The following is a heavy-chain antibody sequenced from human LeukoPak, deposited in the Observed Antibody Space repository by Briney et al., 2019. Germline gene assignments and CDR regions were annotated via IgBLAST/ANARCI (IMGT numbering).Heavy chain of an antibody. CDR1: GGTFSSYA. D-gene: IGHD3-22*01. CDR3: ARGIVVVTYGMDV. J-gene: IGHJ6*02. Sequence: SVKVSCKASGGTFSSYAISWVRQAPGQGLEWMGRIIPILGIANYAQKFQGRVTITADKSTSTAYMELSSLRSEDTTVYYCARGIVVVTYGMDVWGQGTTVTVSS. V-gene: IGHV1-69*04. CDR2: IIPILGIA.